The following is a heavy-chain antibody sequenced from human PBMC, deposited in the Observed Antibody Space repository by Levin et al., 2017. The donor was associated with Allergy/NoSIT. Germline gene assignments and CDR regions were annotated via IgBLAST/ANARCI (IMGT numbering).Heavy chain of an antibody. CDR1: GFTFTSYG. D-gene: IGHD6-19*01. V-gene: IGHV1-18*01. J-gene: IGHJ1*01. Sequence: GESLKISCQASGFTFTSYGFSWVRQAPGQGLEWMGWISAHNGNTNYAQNLQGRVTMTTDTSTSTAYMELRSLRSDDTAVYYCARGYSSGWYGEYFQHWGQGTLVTVSS. CDR3: ARGYSSGWYGEYFQH. CDR2: ISAHNGNT.